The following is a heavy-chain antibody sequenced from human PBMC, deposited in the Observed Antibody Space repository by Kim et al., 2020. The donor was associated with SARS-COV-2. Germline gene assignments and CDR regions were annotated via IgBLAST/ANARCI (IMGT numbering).Heavy chain of an antibody. CDR2: IYYSGST. V-gene: IGHV4-31*03. CDR1: GGSISSGGYY. CDR3: ARGRDTAMVIFDY. J-gene: IGHJ4*02. D-gene: IGHD5-18*01. Sequence: SETLSLTCTVSGGSISSGGYYWSWIRQHPGKGLEWIGYIYYSGSTYYNPSLKSRVTISVDTSKNQFSLKLSSVTAADTAVYYCARGRDTAMVIFDYWGQGTLVTVSS.